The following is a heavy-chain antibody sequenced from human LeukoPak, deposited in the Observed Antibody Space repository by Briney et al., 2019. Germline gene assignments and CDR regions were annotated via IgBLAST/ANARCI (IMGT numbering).Heavy chain of an antibody. D-gene: IGHD3-22*01. CDR2: IFPIFGTA. CDR3: VLGIVVVNSIDY. Sequence: SVKVSRKASRGTFSSYAISRVRQAPGQGLEWVGGIFPIFGTANYAQMFQGRVTITADKSTSTAYMELSSLRSEDTAVYYCVLGIVVVNSIDYWGQGTLVIVTS. V-gene: IGHV1-69*06. J-gene: IGHJ4*02. CDR1: RGTFSSYA.